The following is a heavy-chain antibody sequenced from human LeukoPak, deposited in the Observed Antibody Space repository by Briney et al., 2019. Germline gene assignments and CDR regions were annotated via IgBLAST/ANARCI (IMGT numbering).Heavy chain of an antibody. Sequence: GASAKVSCKASGYTFTSYGISWVRQAPGQGLEWMGWISAYNGNTNYAQKLQGRVTMTTDTSTSTAYMELRSLRSDDTAVYYCARDGESWFGELPAGNFDYWGQGTLVTVSS. V-gene: IGHV1-18*01. J-gene: IGHJ4*02. D-gene: IGHD3-10*01. CDR2: ISAYNGNT. CDR3: ARDGESWFGELPAGNFDY. CDR1: GYTFTSYG.